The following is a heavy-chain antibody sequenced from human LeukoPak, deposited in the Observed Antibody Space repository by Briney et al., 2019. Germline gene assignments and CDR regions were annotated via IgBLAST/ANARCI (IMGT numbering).Heavy chain of an antibody. Sequence: PGGSLRLSCAASGFAFSSLDMGWVRQAPGKGLEWVSVFYVGGATYYADSVKGRFTISRDNSENTLYLQMKSLRAEDTAVYYCARGDGYYFFDYWGQGTLVTVSS. D-gene: IGHD5-24*01. J-gene: IGHJ4*02. V-gene: IGHV3-53*01. CDR1: GFAFSSLD. CDR3: ARGDGYYFFDY. CDR2: FYVGGAT.